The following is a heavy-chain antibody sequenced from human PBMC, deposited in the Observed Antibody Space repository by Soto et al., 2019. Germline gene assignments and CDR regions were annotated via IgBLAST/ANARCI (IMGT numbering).Heavy chain of an antibody. V-gene: IGHV1-69*13. CDR1: GGTFSSYA. J-gene: IGHJ4*02. CDR3: ARVSSSWSSGEDY. CDR2: IIPICGTA. D-gene: IGHD6-13*01. Sequence: SVKVSCKASGGTFSSYAISWVRQAPGQGLEWMGGIIPICGTANYAQKFQGRVTITANASTSTAYMELSSLRSEDTAVYYCARVSSSWSSGEDYWGQGTLVTVSS.